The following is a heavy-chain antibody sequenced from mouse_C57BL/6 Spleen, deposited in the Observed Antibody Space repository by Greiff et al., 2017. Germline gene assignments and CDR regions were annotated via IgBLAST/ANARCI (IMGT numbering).Heavy chain of an antibody. Sequence: QVQLQQPGAELVKPGASVKLSCKASGYTFTSYWMQWVKQRPGQGLEWIGEIDPSDSYTNYNQKFKGKATLTVDTSSRTAYMQLSSLTSEDSAVYYCAPYYYGSSPHYFDYWGQGTTLTVSS. V-gene: IGHV1-50*01. CDR3: APYYYGSSPHYFDY. D-gene: IGHD1-1*01. CDR2: IDPSDSYT. CDR1: GYTFTSYW. J-gene: IGHJ2*01.